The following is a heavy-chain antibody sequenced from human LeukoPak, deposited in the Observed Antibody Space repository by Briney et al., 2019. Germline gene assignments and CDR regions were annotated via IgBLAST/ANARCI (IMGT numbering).Heavy chain of an antibody. CDR2: INHSGST. CDR3: ARRGSGRRLYFDY. Sequence: SETLSLTCTVSGDSISSYYWSWIRQPAGKGLEWIGEINHSGSTNYNPSLKSRVTISVDTSKNQFSLKLSSVTAADTAVYYCARRGSGRRLYFDYWGQGTLVTVSS. J-gene: IGHJ4*02. D-gene: IGHD3-10*01. V-gene: IGHV4-34*01. CDR1: GDSISSYY.